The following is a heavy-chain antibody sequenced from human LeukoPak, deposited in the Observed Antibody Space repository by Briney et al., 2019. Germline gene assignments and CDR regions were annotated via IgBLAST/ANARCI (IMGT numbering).Heavy chain of an antibody. D-gene: IGHD3-10*01. CDR2: STANGGST. CDR1: GFSFSNYV. CDR3: VKDRQFVA. J-gene: IGHJ5*02. Sequence: PGGSLRLSCSAPGFSFSNYVMFWVRQAPGKVLEYVSGSTANGGSTYYTDSVKGRFTVSRDNSKNTLYLQMISLRGEDTAVYYCVKDRQFVAWGRGTLVTVSS. V-gene: IGHV3-64D*06.